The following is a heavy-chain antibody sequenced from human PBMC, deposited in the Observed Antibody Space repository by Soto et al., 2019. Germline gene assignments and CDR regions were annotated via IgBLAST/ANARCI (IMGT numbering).Heavy chain of an antibody. D-gene: IGHD3-3*02. V-gene: IGHV3-74*01. J-gene: IGHJ5*02. CDR1: GFTFSTYW. Sequence: EVQLVESGGGLVQPGGALRLSCAASGFTFSTYWMHWVRQAPGKGLVWVSRINADGSTTTYADSVKGRFTISRDNAKNSLYLKMNSLRPEDTAVYFCATVATHSYNWTDPWGQGTLVTISS. CDR3: ATVATHSYNWTDP. CDR2: INADGSTT.